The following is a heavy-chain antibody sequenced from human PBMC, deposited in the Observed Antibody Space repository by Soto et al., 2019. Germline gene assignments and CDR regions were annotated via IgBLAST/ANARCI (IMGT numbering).Heavy chain of an antibody. J-gene: IGHJ4*02. CDR3: ARDYNDFWSCHFDY. D-gene: IGHD3-3*01. CDR2: ISSSSFTI. Sequence: EVHLVESGGRVVQPGGSLRLSCAASGFRFSDYSMNWVRQAPGRGLAWVSYISSSSFTIHYADSVEGRFAISRDNAKNSLYLQMNSLRAEDTAVYYCARDYNDFWSCHFDYWGQGALVTVSS. CDR1: GFRFSDYS. V-gene: IGHV3-48*01.